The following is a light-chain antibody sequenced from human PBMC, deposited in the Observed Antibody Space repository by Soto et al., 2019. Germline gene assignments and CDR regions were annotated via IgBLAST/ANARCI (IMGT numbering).Light chain of an antibody. J-gene: IGKJ4*01. CDR1: QGITSS. V-gene: IGKV1-9*01. CDR3: QQLTSNPLT. Sequence: DIQLTQSPSFLSASVGDRGTITCRASQGITSSLAWYQQKPGKAPNLLIYAASTLQGGVPSRFSGSGSGTDFTLTISSLQPEDFATYYCQQLTSNPLTFGGGTKVEIK. CDR2: AAS.